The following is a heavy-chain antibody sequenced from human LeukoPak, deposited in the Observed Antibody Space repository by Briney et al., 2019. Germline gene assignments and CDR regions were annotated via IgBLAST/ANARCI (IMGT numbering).Heavy chain of an antibody. CDR1: GFTFSSYS. V-gene: IGHV3-21*01. Sequence: GGSLRLSCAASGFTFSSYSMNWVRQAPGKGLEWVSSISSSSSYIYYADSVKGRFTISRDNAKNSLYLQMNSQTAEDTAVYYCARDPLSGRYAFDSWGQGTMVTVSS. D-gene: IGHD2-8*02. CDR3: ARDPLSGRYAFDS. J-gene: IGHJ3*02. CDR2: ISSSSSYI.